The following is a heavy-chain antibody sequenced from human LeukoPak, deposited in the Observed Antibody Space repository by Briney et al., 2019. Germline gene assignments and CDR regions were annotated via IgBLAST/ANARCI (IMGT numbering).Heavy chain of an antibody. CDR1: GGSISSYY. V-gene: IGHV4-59*01. Sequence: SETLSLTCTVSGGSISSYYWSWIRQPSGKGLQWIGSIYYSGTTNYNASLKSRLTISVDTSKHQFSLKLRSVTAADTAVYYCARGGDSSGPNDYWGQGTLVTVSS. CDR3: ARGGDSSGPNDY. D-gene: IGHD3-22*01. CDR2: IYYSGTT. J-gene: IGHJ4*02.